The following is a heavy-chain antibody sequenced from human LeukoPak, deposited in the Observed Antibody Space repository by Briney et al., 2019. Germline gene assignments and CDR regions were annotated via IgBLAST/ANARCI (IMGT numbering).Heavy chain of an antibody. J-gene: IGHJ4*02. CDR3: ATVSAFFYDSGSYYTFDY. Sequence: SETLFLTCAVSGGSISSSKWWSWVRQPPGKGLEWIGEIYHSGSTNYNPSLKSRVPISVDKSKNQFSLKLSSVTAADTAVYYCATVSAFFYDSGSYYTFDYWGQGTLVTVSS. V-gene: IGHV4-4*02. D-gene: IGHD3-10*01. CDR2: IYHSGST. CDR1: GGSISSSKW.